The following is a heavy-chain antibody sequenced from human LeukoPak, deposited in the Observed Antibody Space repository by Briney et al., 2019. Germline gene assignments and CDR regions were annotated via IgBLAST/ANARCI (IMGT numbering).Heavy chain of an antibody. CDR3: AKDVNPLYDFWSGYK. Sequence: GGSLRLSCAASGFTFTGHTMTWLRQAPGKGLEWVSIIGGRDDRTYYTDSVKGRFTISRDNSKNILYLQMNSLRAEDTAVSYCAKDVNPLYDFWSGYKWGQGTLVTVSS. D-gene: IGHD3-3*01. J-gene: IGHJ4*02. V-gene: IGHV3-23*01. CDR1: GFTFTGHT. CDR2: IGGRDDRT.